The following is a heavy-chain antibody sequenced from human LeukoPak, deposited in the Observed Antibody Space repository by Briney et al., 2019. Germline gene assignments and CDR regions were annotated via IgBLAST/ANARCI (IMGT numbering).Heavy chain of an antibody. J-gene: IGHJ4*02. CDR1: GFTFSKYW. CDR2: INTDGTVT. CDR3: ATKQWLAPPPDS. V-gene: IGHV3-74*01. Sequence: PRGSLRLSCAASGFTFSKYWMPWVRQAPGKGLESVSRINTDGTVTTYADSVKGRFTVSRDNADNTMFLQMNSVRDEDTAVYYCATKQWLAPPPDSWGQGTPVTVSS. D-gene: IGHD6-19*01.